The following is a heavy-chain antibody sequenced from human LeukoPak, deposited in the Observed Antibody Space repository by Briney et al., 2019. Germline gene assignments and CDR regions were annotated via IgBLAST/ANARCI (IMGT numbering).Heavy chain of an antibody. Sequence: PSETLSLTCAVYGGSFSGYYWSWIRQPPGKGLEWIGEINHSGSTNYNPSLKSRVTISVDTSKNQFSLKLSSVTAADTAVYYCARPQGWLGTQPFDYWGQGTLVTASS. CDR2: INHSGST. J-gene: IGHJ4*02. CDR3: ARPQGWLGTQPFDY. D-gene: IGHD6-19*01. V-gene: IGHV4-34*01. CDR1: GGSFSGYY.